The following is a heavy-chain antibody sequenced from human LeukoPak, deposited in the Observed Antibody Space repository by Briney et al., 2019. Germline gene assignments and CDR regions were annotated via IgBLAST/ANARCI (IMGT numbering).Heavy chain of an antibody. CDR2: IYPGDSDT. V-gene: IGHV5-51*01. Sequence: GESLKISCKGSGYTFANYWIAWVRQMPGKGLEWMGIIYPGDSDTRYSPSFQGQVTISADKSIGSAYLQWSSLKASDTAMYYCATSRYCTNGVCYTQHDSWGQGTLVTVSS. J-gene: IGHJ5*01. D-gene: IGHD2-8*01. CDR3: ATSRYCTNGVCYTQHDS. CDR1: GYTFANYW.